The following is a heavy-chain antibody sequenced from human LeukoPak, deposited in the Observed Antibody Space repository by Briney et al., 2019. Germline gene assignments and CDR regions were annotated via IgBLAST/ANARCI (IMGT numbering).Heavy chain of an antibody. CDR2: INPNTGGT. V-gene: IGHV1-2*02. D-gene: IGHD6-6*01. J-gene: IGHJ4*02. Sequence: ASVKVSCKASGYTFSGYYIHWVRQAPGQGLEWMGWINPNTGGTKYAQRFQDRVTMTRDTSISTAYMELSRLRSDDTAVYYCARDLSLAARGSPPAYWGQGTLVTVSS. CDR1: GYTFSGYY. CDR3: ARDLSLAARGSPPAY.